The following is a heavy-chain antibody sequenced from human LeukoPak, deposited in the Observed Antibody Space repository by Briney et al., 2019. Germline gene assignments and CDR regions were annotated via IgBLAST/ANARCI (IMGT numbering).Heavy chain of an antibody. D-gene: IGHD3-10*01. CDR1: GGTFSSYA. CDR3: QKSSDYYYGMDV. Sequence: SVKVSCKASGGTFSSYAISWVRQAPGQGLEWMGGIIPIFGTANYAQKFQGRVTITADESTSTAYMELSSLRSEDTAVYYCQKSSDYYYGMDVRGQGTTVTVSS. CDR2: IIPIFGTA. V-gene: IGHV1-69*13. J-gene: IGHJ6*02.